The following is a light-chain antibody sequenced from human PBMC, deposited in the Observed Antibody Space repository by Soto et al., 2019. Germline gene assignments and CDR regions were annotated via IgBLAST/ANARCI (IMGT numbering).Light chain of an antibody. CDR1: QSISNN. Sequence: EIVMTQSPATLSVSPGERATLSCRASQSISNNLAWYQQKRGQAPRLLIYGASTRATGIPARFSGSGSGTEFTLTISSLQSEDFAFYYCPQYNNWRTFGQGTKVEI. CDR2: GAS. J-gene: IGKJ1*01. V-gene: IGKV3-15*01. CDR3: PQYNNWRT.